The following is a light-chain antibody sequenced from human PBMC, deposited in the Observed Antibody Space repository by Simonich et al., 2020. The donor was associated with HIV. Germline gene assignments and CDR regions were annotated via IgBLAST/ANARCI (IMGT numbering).Light chain of an antibody. J-gene: IGKJ1*01. CDR2: WAS. CDR3: QQYYSTPLT. V-gene: IGKV4-1*01. Sequence: DIVMTQSPDSLAVSLGERATINCKSSQSVLHSSNNKNYLACYQQRPGQPPKLIIYWASTRESGVPDRFSGSGSGTDFTLIISSLQAEDVAVYYCQQYYSTPLTFGQGTKVEIK. CDR1: QSVLHSSNNKNY.